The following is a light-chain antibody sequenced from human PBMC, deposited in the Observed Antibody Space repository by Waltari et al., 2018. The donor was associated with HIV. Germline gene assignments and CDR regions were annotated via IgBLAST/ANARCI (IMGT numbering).Light chain of an antibody. V-gene: IGLV2-23*02. J-gene: IGLJ2*01. CDR2: EVS. Sequence: QSALTQPASVSGSPGQSITISCTGTSTYVGSYNLVSWYQQHPGKAPKLMIYEVSKRPSGVSNRFSGSKAGNTASLTISGLQAEDEADYYCCSYAGVVFGGGTKLTVL. CDR3: CSYAGVV. CDR1: STYVGSYNL.